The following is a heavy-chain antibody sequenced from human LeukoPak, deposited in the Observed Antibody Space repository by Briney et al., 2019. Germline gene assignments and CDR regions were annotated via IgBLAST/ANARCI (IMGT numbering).Heavy chain of an antibody. CDR2: IKEDGSET. J-gene: IGHJ4*02. D-gene: IGHD5-12*01. V-gene: IGHV3-7*03. Sequence: GGSLRLSCAASGFIFKKYWMNWVRQVPGKGLECLANIKEDGSETYYADSVKGRFTISRDNSKNTLYLQMNSLRAEDTAVYYCARALTYSGYDYSGLYYFDYWGQGTLVAVSS. CDR3: ARALTYSGYDYSGLYYFDY. CDR1: GFIFKKYW.